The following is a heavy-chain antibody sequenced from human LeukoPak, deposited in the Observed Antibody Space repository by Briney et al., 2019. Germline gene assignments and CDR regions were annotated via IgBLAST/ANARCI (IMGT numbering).Heavy chain of an antibody. CDR1: GFTVSSNY. CDR3: ARDAYSGPRYYFDY. V-gene: IGHV3-66*01. CDR2: IYSGGST. Sequence: GGSLRLSCAASGFTVSSNYMSWVRQAPGKGLEWVSVIYSGGSTYYADSVKGRFTISRDNSKNTLYLQMNSLRAEDTAVYYCARDAYSGPRYYFDYWGQGTLVTVSS. J-gene: IGHJ4*02. D-gene: IGHD3-16*01.